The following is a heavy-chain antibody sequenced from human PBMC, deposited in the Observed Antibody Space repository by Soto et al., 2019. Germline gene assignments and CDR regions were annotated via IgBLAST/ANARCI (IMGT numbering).Heavy chain of an antibody. CDR2: ISAYNGNT. J-gene: IGHJ6*03. D-gene: IGHD3-3*02. CDR3: AIAVSHFYSYYFMDV. CDR1: GYTFTGFD. Sequence: ASVKVSCKTSGYTFTGFDISWVRQAPGQGLEWMGWISAYNGNTNYAQKLQGRVTMTTDTSTSTAYMELRSLRSDDTAVYYCAIAVSHFYSYYFMDVWGKGTTVTVSS. V-gene: IGHV1-18*01.